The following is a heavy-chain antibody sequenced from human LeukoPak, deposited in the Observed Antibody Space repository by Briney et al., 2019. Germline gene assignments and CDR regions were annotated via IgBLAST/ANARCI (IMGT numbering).Heavy chain of an antibody. CDR3: VRDSHFVVRGVIGVARGLDY. CDR2: INPNSGGT. V-gene: IGHV1-2*02. D-gene: IGHD3-10*01. Sequence: GASVKVSCKASGYTFTGYYMHWVRQAPAQGLEWMGGINPNSGGTNYAQKFQGRVTMTRDTSTSTAYMELSRLRSDDTALYYCVRDSHFVVRGVIGVARGLDYWGQGTLVTVSS. J-gene: IGHJ4*02. CDR1: GYTFTGYY.